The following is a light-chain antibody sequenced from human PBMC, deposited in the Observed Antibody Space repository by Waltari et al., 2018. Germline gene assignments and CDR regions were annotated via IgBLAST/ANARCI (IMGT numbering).Light chain of an antibody. CDR2: GAS. V-gene: IGKV3-15*01. J-gene: IGKJ4*01. CDR3: QQYNNWPPLT. CDR1: QSVSSN. Sequence: EIVMTQSPATLSVSPGERAPLSCRPSQSVSSNLAWYQQKPGQAPRLLIYGASTRATGIPARFSGSGSGTEFTLTISSLQSEDFAVYYCQQYNNWPPLTFGGGTKVEIK.